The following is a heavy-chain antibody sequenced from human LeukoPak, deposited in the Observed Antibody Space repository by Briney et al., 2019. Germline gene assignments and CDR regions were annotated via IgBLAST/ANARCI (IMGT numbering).Heavy chain of an antibody. CDR3: ARDPYSGNYGDSYYYYMDV. D-gene: IGHD1-26*01. CDR2: ITSSSAYT. J-gene: IGHJ6*03. Sequence: GGSLRLSCAASGFTFSTYNMNWVRQTPGKGLEWVSSITSSSAYTFYADSVRGRFTISRDNAKSSLYLQMNSLRADDTAIYYCARDPYSGNYGDSYYYYMDVWGKGATVTISS. V-gene: IGHV3-21*01. CDR1: GFTFSTYN.